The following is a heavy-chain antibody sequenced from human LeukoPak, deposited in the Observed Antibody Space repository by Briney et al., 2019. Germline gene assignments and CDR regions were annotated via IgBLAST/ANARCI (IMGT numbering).Heavy chain of an antibody. CDR3: ARGQVVPAAKGVFDY. D-gene: IGHD2-2*01. V-gene: IGHV4-59*01. Sequence: SETLSLTCTVSGGSISRYYWSWIRQPPGKGLEWIGYIYYSGSTNYNPSLKSRVTISVDTSKNQFSLKLSSVTAADTAVYYCARGQVVPAAKGVFDYWGQGTLVTVSS. CDR2: IYYSGST. J-gene: IGHJ4*02. CDR1: GGSISRYY.